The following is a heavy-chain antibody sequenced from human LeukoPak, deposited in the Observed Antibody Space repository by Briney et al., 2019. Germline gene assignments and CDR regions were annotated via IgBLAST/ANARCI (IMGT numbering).Heavy chain of an antibody. D-gene: IGHD6-19*01. CDR2: VYYTGST. V-gene: IGHV4-59*01. Sequence: PSETLSLTCAVSGDSMSGYHWSWIRQPPGKGLEWIGYVYYTGSTNYNPSVVSRVTISVDTSKKQLTLKLSSVTAADTAVYYCARSSGWSRMDVWGQGTTVTVSS. J-gene: IGHJ6*02. CDR3: ARSSGWSRMDV. CDR1: GDSMSGYH.